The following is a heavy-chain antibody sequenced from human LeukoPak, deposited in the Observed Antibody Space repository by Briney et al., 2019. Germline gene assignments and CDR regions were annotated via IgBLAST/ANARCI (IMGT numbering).Heavy chain of an antibody. J-gene: IGHJ4*02. D-gene: IGHD6-19*01. CDR3: ARQVAVAGPRLDY. CDR1: GGSLSSSSYY. Sequence: SETLSLTCTVSGGSLSSSSYYWGWIRQPPGKGLEWIGSIYYSGSTYYNPSLKSRVTISVDTSKNQFSLKLSSVTAADTAVYYCARQVAVAGPRLDYWGQGTLVTVSS. V-gene: IGHV4-39*01. CDR2: IYYSGST.